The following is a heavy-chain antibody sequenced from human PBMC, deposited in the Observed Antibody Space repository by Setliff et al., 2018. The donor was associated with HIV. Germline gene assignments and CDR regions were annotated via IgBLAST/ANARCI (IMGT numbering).Heavy chain of an antibody. CDR3: ARGTKLVWGRWFDP. CDR2: VSGRT. J-gene: IGHJ5*02. D-gene: IGHD6-6*01. Sequence: SETLSLTCSVSGDSIRSGTYYWGWVRQSPAKGLEWIGSVSGRTYYNPSLKSRVTISIDTSKNQFSLRLSSVTAADTAVYYCARGTKLVWGRWFDPWGQGTLVTVSS. CDR1: GDSIRSGTYY. V-gene: IGHV4-39*07.